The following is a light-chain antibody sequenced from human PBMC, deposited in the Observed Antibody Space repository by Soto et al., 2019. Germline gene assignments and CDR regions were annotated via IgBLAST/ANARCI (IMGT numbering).Light chain of an antibody. V-gene: IGKV1-39*01. J-gene: IGKJ4*01. CDR2: AAS. CDR1: QTINNY. Sequence: DLQITQSTSTIYAPVGDNVTINCRASQTINNYLNCYQQKPGRAPKLLINAASTLATGVPPRLSGSGSGTDFTLTINGLQPEDFAVYFCRQSFNTPLTFAGGTE. CDR3: RQSFNTPLT.